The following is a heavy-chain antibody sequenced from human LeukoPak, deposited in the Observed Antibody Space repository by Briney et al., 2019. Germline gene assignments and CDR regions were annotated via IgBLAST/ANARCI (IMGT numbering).Heavy chain of an antibody. V-gene: IGHV1-8*01. CDR3: ARAYGFWRWAKYYYYMDV. Sequence: ASVKVSCKASGYTFTSYDINWVRQATGQGLEWMGWMNPNSGNTGYAQKFQGRVTMTRNTSISTAYMELSSLRSEDTAVYYCARAYGFWRWAKYYYYMDVWGKGTTVTVSS. CDR1: GYTFTSYD. J-gene: IGHJ6*03. CDR2: MNPNSGNT. D-gene: IGHD3-3*01.